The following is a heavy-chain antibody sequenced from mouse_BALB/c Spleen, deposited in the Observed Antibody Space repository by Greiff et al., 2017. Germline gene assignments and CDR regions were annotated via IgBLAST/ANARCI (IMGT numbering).Heavy chain of an antibody. CDR1: GYSLTSYG. J-gene: IGHJ4*01. V-gene: IGHV2-4-1*01. CDR2: IWGDGST. CDR3: AGTASVLYAMDY. Sequence: QVQLQQSGPGLVQPSQRLSITCTASGYSLTSYGVNWVSQTPGKGLEWMGMIWGDGSTDYNSAMNNRLSKSNDNSKCKAVLKMNSLLTDDTSRYYCAGTASVLYAMDYWGQGTSVTVSS.